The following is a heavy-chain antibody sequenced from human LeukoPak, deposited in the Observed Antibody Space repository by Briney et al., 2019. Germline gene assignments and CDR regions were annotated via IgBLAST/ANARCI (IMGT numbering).Heavy chain of an antibody. V-gene: IGHV1-2*02. CDR3: AREVTGTTNAFDI. CDR2: INPNSGGT. D-gene: IGHD1-20*01. CDR1: GYSFNYYY. J-gene: IGHJ3*02. Sequence: ASVKVSCMASGYSFNYYYIHWARQAPGQGLEWMGWINPNSGGTNYAQTFQGRVTMTRDTSSSTAYMELSRLRSDDTAVYFCAREVTGTTNAFDIWGQGTMVTVSS.